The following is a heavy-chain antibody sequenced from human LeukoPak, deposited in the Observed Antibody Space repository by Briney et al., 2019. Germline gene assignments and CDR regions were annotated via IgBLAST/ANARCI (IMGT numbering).Heavy chain of an antibody. V-gene: IGHV1-69*13. CDR3: ARDLGRYSSSWYRFNYYYYYGMDV. Sequence: ASVKVSCKASGGTFSSYAISWVRQAPGQGLEWMGGIIPIFGTANYAQKFQGRVTITADESTSTAYMELSSLRSEDTAVYYCARDLGRYSSSWYRFNYYYYYGMDVWGKGTTVTVSS. D-gene: IGHD6-13*01. J-gene: IGHJ6*04. CDR2: IIPIFGTA. CDR1: GGTFSSYA.